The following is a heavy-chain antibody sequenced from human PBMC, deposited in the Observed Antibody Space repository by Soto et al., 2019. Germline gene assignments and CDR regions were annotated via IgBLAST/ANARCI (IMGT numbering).Heavy chain of an antibody. CDR2: IIPIFGTA. V-gene: IGHV1-69*13. Sequence: SLKVYCNAAGRTFSSYAISGVRHSPGQGFEWMGGIIPIFGTANYAQKFQGRVTITADESTSTAYMELSSLRSEDTAVYYCARSDYLTVTYYYYGMDVWGQGTTVTVSS. CDR3: ARSDYLTVTYYYYGMDV. CDR1: GRTFSSYA. J-gene: IGHJ6*02. D-gene: IGHD4-17*01.